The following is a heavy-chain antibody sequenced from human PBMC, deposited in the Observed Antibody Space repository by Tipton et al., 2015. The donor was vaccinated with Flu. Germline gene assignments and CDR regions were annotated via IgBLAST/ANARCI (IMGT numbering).Heavy chain of an antibody. CDR2: LFDSGKV. V-gene: IGHV4-59*08. CDR1: GASINSDY. D-gene: IGHD3-10*01. Sequence: TLSLTCTVSGASINSDYWAWIRQPPGRGLEWIGNLFDSGKVDYNPALSGRLTISVDPTKSQFSLRLRSVTAADTAVYYCARLGNDYDSGNYYSWFDPWGQGTLVTVSS. J-gene: IGHJ5*02. CDR3: ARLGNDYDSGNYYSWFDP.